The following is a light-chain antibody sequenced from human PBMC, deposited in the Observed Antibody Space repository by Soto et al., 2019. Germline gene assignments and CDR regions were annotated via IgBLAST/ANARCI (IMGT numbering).Light chain of an antibody. J-gene: IGLJ1*01. Sequence: QSALTQPVSVSGSPGQSITISCTGTSSDVGGYDYVSWYQHHPGKAPKLMIYDVSDRPSGVSNRFSGSKSANTASLTISGLQAEDEADYYCSSYTSSSTPYVFGTGTKLTVL. V-gene: IGLV2-14*03. CDR2: DVS. CDR3: SSYTSSSTPYV. CDR1: SSDVGGYDY.